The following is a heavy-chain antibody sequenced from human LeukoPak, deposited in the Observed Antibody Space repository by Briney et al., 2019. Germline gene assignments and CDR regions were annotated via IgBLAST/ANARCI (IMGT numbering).Heavy chain of an antibody. J-gene: IGHJ4*02. CDR1: GYTFTAYH. CDR3: ARDRPLDADDYYGFYYFDY. Sequence: ASVKVSCKASGYTFTAYHMHWVRQAPGQGLEWMGWINPNSGGTNYEQKFQGRVTMTRDTSISTAYMELSRLRSDDTAVYYCARDRPLDADDYYGFYYFDYWGQGTLVTVSS. V-gene: IGHV1-2*02. CDR2: INPNSGGT. D-gene: IGHD3-10*01.